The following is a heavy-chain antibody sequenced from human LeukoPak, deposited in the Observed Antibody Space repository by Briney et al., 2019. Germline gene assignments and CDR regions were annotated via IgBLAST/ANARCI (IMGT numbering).Heavy chain of an antibody. CDR2: IYYSGST. D-gene: IGHD1-1*01. Sequence: LRLSCAASGFTFSSYAMSWVRQHPGKGLEWIGYIYYSGSTYYNPSLKSRVTISVDTSKNQFSLKLSSVTAADTAVYYCARLRYHFYYYYGMDVWGQGTTVTVSS. CDR1: GFTFSSYA. J-gene: IGHJ6*02. CDR3: ARLRYHFYYYYGMDV. V-gene: IGHV4-31*02.